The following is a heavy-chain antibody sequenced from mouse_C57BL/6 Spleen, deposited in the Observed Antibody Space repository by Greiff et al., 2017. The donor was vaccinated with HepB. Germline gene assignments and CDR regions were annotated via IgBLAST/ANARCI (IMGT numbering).Heavy chain of an antibody. CDR3: ERWEFITTVEGYWYFDV. D-gene: IGHD1-1*01. Sequence: QVQLKQSGAELVRPGSSVKLSCKASGYTFTSYWMHWVKQRPIQGLEWIGNIDPSDSETHYNQKFKDKATLPVDKSSSTAYMQLSSLTSEGSAVYYCERWEFITTVEGYWYFDVWGTGTTVTVSS. J-gene: IGHJ1*03. V-gene: IGHV1-52*01. CDR2: IDPSDSET. CDR1: GYTFTSYW.